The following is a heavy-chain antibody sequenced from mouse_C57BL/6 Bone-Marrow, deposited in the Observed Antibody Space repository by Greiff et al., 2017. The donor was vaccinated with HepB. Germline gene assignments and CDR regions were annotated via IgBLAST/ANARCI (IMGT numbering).Heavy chain of an antibody. J-gene: IGHJ2*01. V-gene: IGHV1-15*01. D-gene: IGHD2-1*01. CDR1: GYTFTDYE. CDR3: TRRDLLGDY. Sequence: QVQLQQSGAELVRPGASVTLSCKASGYTFTDYEMHWVKQTPVHGLEWIGAIDPETGGTAYNQKFKGKAILTADKSSSTAYMELRSLTSEDSAVYYCTRRDLLGDYWGQGTTLTVSS. CDR2: IDPETGGT.